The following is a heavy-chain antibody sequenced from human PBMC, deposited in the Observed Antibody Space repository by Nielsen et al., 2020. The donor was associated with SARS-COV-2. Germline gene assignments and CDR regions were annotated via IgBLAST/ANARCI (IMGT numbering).Heavy chain of an antibody. CDR3: TTGATMVLY. CDR2: IKSKTDGGTT. Sequence: GESLKISCAASGFTFSSYGMHWVRQAPGKGLEWVGRIKSKTDGGTTDYAAPVKGRFTISRDDSKNTLYLQMNSLKTEDTAVYYCTTGATMVLYWGQGTLVTVSS. CDR1: GFTFSSYG. J-gene: IGHJ4*02. V-gene: IGHV3-15*01. D-gene: IGHD3-10*01.